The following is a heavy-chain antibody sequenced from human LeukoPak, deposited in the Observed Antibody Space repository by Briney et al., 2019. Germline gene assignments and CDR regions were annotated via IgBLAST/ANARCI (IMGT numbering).Heavy chain of an antibody. Sequence: SETLSLTCTVSGGSISSGGYYWSWLRQHPGKDLEWIGYIYYSGSTYYNPSLKSRVTISVDTSKNQFSLKLSSVTAADTAVYYCARDRVAGNLGYYGMDVWGQGTTVTVSS. CDR2: IYYSGST. V-gene: IGHV4-31*03. J-gene: IGHJ6*02. CDR3: ARDRVAGNLGYYGMDV. D-gene: IGHD6-19*01. CDR1: GGSISSGGYY.